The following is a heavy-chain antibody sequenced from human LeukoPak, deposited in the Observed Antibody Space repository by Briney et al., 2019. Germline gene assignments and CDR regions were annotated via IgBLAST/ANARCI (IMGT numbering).Heavy chain of an antibody. D-gene: IGHD6-19*01. J-gene: IGHJ4*02. CDR2: IYYSGNT. CDR3: ARAYSSGWYAHFDY. V-gene: IGHV4-39*07. Sequence: PSETLSLTCTVSGGSISSSSHYWAWIRQPPGKGLEWIANIYYSGNTYYNPSLKSRVTISVDTSKNQFSLKVRSVTAADTAVYYCARAYSSGWYAHFDYWGQGTLVTVSS. CDR1: GGSISSSSHY.